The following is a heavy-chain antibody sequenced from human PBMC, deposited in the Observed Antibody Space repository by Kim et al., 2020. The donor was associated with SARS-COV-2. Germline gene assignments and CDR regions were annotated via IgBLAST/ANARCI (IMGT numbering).Heavy chain of an antibody. CDR3: AKDRNLLWFGESPFDY. CDR1: GFTFSSYA. Sequence: GGSLRLSCAASGFTFSSYAMSWVRQAPGKGLEWVSAISGSGGSTYYADSVKGRFTISRDNSKNTLYLQMNSLRAEDTAVYYCAKDRNLLWFGESPFDYWGQRTLVTVSS. J-gene: IGHJ4*02. D-gene: IGHD3-10*01. CDR2: ISGSGGST. V-gene: IGHV3-23*01.